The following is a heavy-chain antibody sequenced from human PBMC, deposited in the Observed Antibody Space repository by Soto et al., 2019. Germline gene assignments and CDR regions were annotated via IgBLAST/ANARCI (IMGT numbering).Heavy chain of an antibody. CDR2: IYPGDSDT. CDR3: ARQGGYDSSGYYYGY. CDR1: GNSFTSYW. V-gene: IGHV5-51*01. J-gene: IGHJ4*02. Sequence: GESLKTSCTGSGNSFTSYWIGWVRPMPGKGLEWMGIIYPGDSDTRYSTSFQGQVTISADKSTSTAYLQWSSLKASDTAMYYCARQGGYDSSGYYYGYWGQGTLVTVSS. D-gene: IGHD3-22*01.